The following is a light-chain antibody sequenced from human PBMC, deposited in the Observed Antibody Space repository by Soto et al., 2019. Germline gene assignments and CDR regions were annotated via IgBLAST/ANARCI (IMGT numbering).Light chain of an antibody. CDR2: AAS. J-gene: IGKJ1*01. Sequence: DIQMTQSPSSLSASVGDRVTITCRASQGISNDLAWYQHKPGKLPKLLIFAASTLQSGVPSRFGGSGSGTDFTLTISSLQPEDVATYYCQKYNIAPWTFGQWTKVEIK. CDR3: QKYNIAPWT. CDR1: QGISND. V-gene: IGKV1-27*01.